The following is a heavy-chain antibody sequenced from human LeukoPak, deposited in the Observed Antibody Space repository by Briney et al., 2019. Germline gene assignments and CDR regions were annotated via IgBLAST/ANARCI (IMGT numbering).Heavy chain of an antibody. CDR3: ARGPTITMVRDYGMDV. Sequence: SQTLSLTCTVSGGSISSGGYYWSWIRQHPGKGPEWIGYVYYSGSTYYNPSLKSRVTISVDTSKNQFSLKLSSVTAADTAVYYCARGPTITMVRDYGMDVWGQGTTVTVSS. D-gene: IGHD3-10*01. V-gene: IGHV4-31*03. CDR1: GGSISSGGYY. CDR2: VYYSGST. J-gene: IGHJ6*02.